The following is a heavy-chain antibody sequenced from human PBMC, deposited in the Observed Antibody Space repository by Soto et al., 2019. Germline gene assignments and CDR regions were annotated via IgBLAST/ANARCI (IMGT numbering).Heavy chain of an antibody. J-gene: IGHJ6*02. D-gene: IGHD3-10*01. Sequence: QVQLQESGPRLVRSSQTLSLTCTVSGDSIKSGDYYWSWVRQPPGKGLEWIGYIFYTGIADYAPSLKCRFTISLHAPKNQFSLRLNSGTSADKAVYFWARWSGVGVAGMDVWGQGTTVTVSS. V-gene: IGHV4-30-4*01. CDR1: GDSIKSGDYY. CDR2: IFYTGIA. CDR3: ARWSGVGVAGMDV.